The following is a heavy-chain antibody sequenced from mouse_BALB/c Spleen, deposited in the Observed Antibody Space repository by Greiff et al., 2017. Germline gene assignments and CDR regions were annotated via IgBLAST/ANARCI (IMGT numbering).Heavy chain of an antibody. CDR3: VRGFAY. Sequence: EVMLVESGGGLVQPGGSRKLSCAASGFTFSSFGMHWVRQAPEKGLEWVAYISSGSSTIYYADTVKGRFTISRDNPKNTLFLQMTSLRSEDTAMYYCVRGFAYWGQGTLVTVSA. CDR1: GFTFSSFG. V-gene: IGHV5-17*02. CDR2: ISSGSSTI. J-gene: IGHJ3*01.